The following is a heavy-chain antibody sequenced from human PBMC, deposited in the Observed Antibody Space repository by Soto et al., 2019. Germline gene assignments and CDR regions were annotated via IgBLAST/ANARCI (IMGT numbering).Heavy chain of an antibody. CDR2: IYYSGST. Sequence: SETLSLTCIVSGGTIRSDYWSWIRQPPGKGLEWIGYIYYSGSTNYNPSLKSRVTISVDTSKNQFSLKLSSVTAADTAVYYCARSDGRYWGQGTLVTVSS. CDR3: ARSDGRY. V-gene: IGHV4-59*01. J-gene: IGHJ4*02. CDR1: GGTIRSDY.